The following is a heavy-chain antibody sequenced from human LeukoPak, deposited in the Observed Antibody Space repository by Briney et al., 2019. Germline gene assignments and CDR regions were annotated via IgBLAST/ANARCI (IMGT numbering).Heavy chain of an antibody. V-gene: IGHV4-34*01. D-gene: IGHD6-19*01. Sequence: SETLSLTCAVYGGSFSGYYWSWIRQPPGKGLEWIGEINHSGSTYYNPSLKSRVTISVDTSKNQFSLKLSSVTAADTAVYYCARVIAVAGYTVPHWGQGTLVTVSS. CDR2: INHSGST. CDR1: GGSFSGYY. J-gene: IGHJ4*02. CDR3: ARVIAVAGYTVPH.